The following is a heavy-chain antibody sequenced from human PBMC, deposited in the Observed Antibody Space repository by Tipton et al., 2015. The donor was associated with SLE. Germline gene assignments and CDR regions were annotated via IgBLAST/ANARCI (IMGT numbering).Heavy chain of an antibody. V-gene: IGHV4-34*01. CDR1: DGSFSGYY. CDR3: ARETRVDATFSKYNRFDT. D-gene: IGHD1-26*01. J-gene: IGHJ5*02. CDR2: VSDRGRT. Sequence: TLSLTCALYDGSFSGYYWNWIRQPPGKGLEWIGEVSDRGRTNYSPALKSRVTMSLDKSTNHLSLNLRSVTAADTAVYYCARETRVDATFSKYNRFDTWGQGVLVSVSS.